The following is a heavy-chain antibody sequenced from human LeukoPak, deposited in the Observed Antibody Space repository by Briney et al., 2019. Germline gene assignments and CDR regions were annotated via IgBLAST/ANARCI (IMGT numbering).Heavy chain of an antibody. CDR3: AREGVPAAIRGFDY. Sequence: PGGSLRLSCAASGFTFSSYAMHWVRQAPGKGLVWVSRIASDGSSTTYADSVKGRFSISRDNAKNTLYLQMNSLRAEDTAVYYCAREGVPAAIRGFDYWGQGTLVTVSS. J-gene: IGHJ4*02. V-gene: IGHV3-74*01. D-gene: IGHD2-2*02. CDR1: GFTFSSYA. CDR2: IASDGSST.